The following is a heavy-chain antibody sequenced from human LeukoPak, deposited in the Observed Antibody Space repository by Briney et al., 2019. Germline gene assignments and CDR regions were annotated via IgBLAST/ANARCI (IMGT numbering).Heavy chain of an antibody. V-gene: IGHV3-9*03. Sequence: GRSLRLSCAASGFTFDDYAMHWVRQAPGKGLEWVSGISWNSGSIGYADSVKSRFTISRDNAKNSLYLQMNSLRAEDMALYYCAKDSSGWLTGVDYWGQGTLVTVSS. CDR1: GFTFDDYA. CDR2: ISWNSGSI. D-gene: IGHD6-19*01. CDR3: AKDSSGWLTGVDY. J-gene: IGHJ4*02.